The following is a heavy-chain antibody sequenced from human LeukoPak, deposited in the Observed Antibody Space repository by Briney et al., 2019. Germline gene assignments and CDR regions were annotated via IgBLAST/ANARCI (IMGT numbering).Heavy chain of an antibody. CDR2: FDTRDKSSAT. D-gene: IGHD2-15*01. CDR3: TRDGGSWSHLDY. Sequence: PGGSLTLPCAGSGFSFSDCAIHWVRQASGKGLERVGRFDTRDKSSATAYAASVRGRFTISRDDSKSTAYLQMSSLKTEDTAVYFCTRDGGSWSHLDYWGQGALVTVSS. V-gene: IGHV3-73*01. J-gene: IGHJ4*02. CDR1: GFSFSDCA.